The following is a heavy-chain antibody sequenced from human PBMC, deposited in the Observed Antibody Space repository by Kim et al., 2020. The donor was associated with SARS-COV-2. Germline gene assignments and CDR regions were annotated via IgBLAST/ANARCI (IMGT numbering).Heavy chain of an antibody. Sequence: ADSVKGRFTISRDNSKNTLYLQMNSLRAEDTAVYYCAKDRGRIAVAPVGYWGQGTLVTVSS. J-gene: IGHJ4*02. CDR3: AKDRGRIAVAPVGY. V-gene: IGHV3-23*01. D-gene: IGHD6-19*01.